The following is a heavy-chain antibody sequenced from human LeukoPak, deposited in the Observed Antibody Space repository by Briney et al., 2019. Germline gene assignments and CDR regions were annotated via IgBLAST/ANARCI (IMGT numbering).Heavy chain of an antibody. V-gene: IGHV1-2*06. CDR3: ARSVDYDSSGYYSFDY. J-gene: IGHJ4*02. CDR1: GYTFTGYY. D-gene: IGHD3-22*01. Sequence: ASVKVSCKASGYTFTGYYMHWVRQAPGQGLEWMGRISPNSGGTNYAQKFQGRVTMTRDTSISTAYMELSRLRSDDTAVYYCARSVDYDSSGYYSFDYWGQGTLVTVSS. CDR2: ISPNSGGT.